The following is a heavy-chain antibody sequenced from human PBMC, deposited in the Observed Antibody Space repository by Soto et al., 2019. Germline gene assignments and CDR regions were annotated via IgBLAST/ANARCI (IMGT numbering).Heavy chain of an antibody. CDR2: IIPIFGTA. J-gene: IGHJ6*02. CDR3: ARDPYGSSTSCHNPSGMDV. D-gene: IGHD2-2*02. V-gene: IGHV1-69*13. Sequence: SVKVSCKASGGTFSSYAISWVRQAPGQGLEWMGGIIPIFGTANYAQKFQGRVTITADESTSTAYMELSSLRSEDTAVYYCARDPYGSSTSCHNPSGMDVWGQGTTVTVSS. CDR1: GGTFSSYA.